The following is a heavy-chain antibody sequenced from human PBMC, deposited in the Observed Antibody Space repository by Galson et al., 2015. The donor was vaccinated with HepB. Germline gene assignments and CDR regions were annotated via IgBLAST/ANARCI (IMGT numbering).Heavy chain of an antibody. D-gene: IGHD2/OR15-2a*01. V-gene: IGHV3-30-3*01. CDR3: GRTTD. Sequence: SLRLSCAASGFSFSSYSMLWVRQAPGKGLEWVTFISYDGSNKYYSDSVKGRFTISRDNSKSTLYLQMGSLRVEDTAVYYCGRTTDWGQGTLVTVS. CDR1: GFSFSSYS. J-gene: IGHJ4*02. CDR2: ISYDGSNK.